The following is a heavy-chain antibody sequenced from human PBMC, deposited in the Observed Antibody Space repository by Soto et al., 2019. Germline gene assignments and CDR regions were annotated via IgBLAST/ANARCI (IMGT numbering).Heavy chain of an antibody. CDR1: GFPFRNFA. V-gene: IGHV3-23*05. J-gene: IGHJ4*02. CDR3: ARADLLWDSFDL. D-gene: IGHD2-2*01. CDR2: ISNSGSST. Sequence: EVQLLESGGDLVQPGGSLKLSCAASGFPFRNFAMAWVRQAPGKGLEWVSIISNSGSSTYHGDSVKGRFTTSRDNSKGTLRLHMRGVRIDDTAVYFCARADLLWDSFDLWGQGTLVTVSS.